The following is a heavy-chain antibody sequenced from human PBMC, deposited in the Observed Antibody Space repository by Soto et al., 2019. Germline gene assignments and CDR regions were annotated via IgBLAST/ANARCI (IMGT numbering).Heavy chain of an antibody. CDR3: AGMYYDSSGQYGMDV. D-gene: IGHD3-22*01. Sequence: PGESLKISCKGSGYSFTSYWISWVRQMPGKGLEWMGRIDPSDSYTNYSPSFQGHVTISADKSISTAYPQWSSLKASDTAMYYCAGMYYDSSGQYGMDVWGQGTTVTV. CDR1: GYSFTSYW. V-gene: IGHV5-10-1*01. J-gene: IGHJ6*02. CDR2: IDPSDSYT.